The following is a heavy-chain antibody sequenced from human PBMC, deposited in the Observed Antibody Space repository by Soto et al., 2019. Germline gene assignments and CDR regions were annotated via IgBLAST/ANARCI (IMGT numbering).Heavy chain of an antibody. J-gene: IGHJ6*02. CDR3: ATGVADRQWLGYYYYGMDV. CDR1: GYTLTELS. Sequence: ASVKVSCKVSGYTLTELSMHWVRQAPGKGLEWMGGFDPEDGETIYAQKFQGRVTMTEDTSTDTAYMELSSLRSEDTAVYYCATGVADRQWLGYYYYGMDVWGQGTTVTVSS. CDR2: FDPEDGET. D-gene: IGHD6-19*01. V-gene: IGHV1-24*01.